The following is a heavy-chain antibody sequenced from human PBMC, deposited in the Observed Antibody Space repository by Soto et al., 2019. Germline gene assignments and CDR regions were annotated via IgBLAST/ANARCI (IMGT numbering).Heavy chain of an antibody. CDR1: GGTFSSYA. Sequence: GASVKVSCKASGGTFSSYAISWVRQAPGQGLEWMGGMIPICGTANYAQKFQGRVTITADESTSTAYMELSSLRSEDTAVYYCARALGSIMITFGGAFWFDPWGQGTLVTVSS. CDR3: ARALGSIMITFGGAFWFDP. D-gene: IGHD3-16*01. CDR2: MIPICGTA. V-gene: IGHV1-69*13. J-gene: IGHJ5*02.